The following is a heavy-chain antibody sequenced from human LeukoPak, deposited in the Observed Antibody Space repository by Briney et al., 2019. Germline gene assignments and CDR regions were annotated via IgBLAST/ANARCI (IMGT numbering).Heavy chain of an antibody. D-gene: IGHD5-12*01. J-gene: IGHJ4*02. CDR1: GGTFSSYA. Sequence: ASVKVSCKASGGTFSSYAISWVRQAPGQGLEWMGRIIPILGIANYAQKFQGRVTITADKSTSTAYMELSSLRSEDTAVYYCARGGTGYSGHFDYWGQGTLVTVSS. CDR3: ARGGTGYSGHFDY. V-gene: IGHV1-69*04. CDR2: IIPILGIA.